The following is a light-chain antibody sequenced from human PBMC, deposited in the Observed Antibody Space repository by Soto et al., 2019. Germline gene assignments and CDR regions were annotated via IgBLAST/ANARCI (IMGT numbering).Light chain of an antibody. CDR2: WAS. CDR3: QQQYNTPCT. CDR1: QSVLYSSNNKNY. J-gene: IGKJ3*01. V-gene: IGKV4-1*01. Sequence: DIVMTQSPDSLAVSLGERATINCKSSQSVLYSSNNKNYLAWYQQKTGQPPKLLIYWASTRESGVPDRFSGSGSGTDFTLTISSLQAEDVAVYYCQQQYNTPCTFGPGTKVHIK.